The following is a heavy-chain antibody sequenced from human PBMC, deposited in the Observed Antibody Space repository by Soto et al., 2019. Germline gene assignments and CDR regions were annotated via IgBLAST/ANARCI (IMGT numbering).Heavy chain of an antibody. J-gene: IGHJ4*02. CDR1: GFTFSTYA. CDR3: MNLYSYGSGSYYK. V-gene: IGHV3-23*01. CDR2: MSGSGGST. Sequence: EVQLLESGGGLVQPGGSLRLSCAASGFTFSTYAMSWVRQAPGKGLEWVSGMSGSGGSTYYADSVKGRFTIPRDHSKNTLYLQMNSLRAEDTAVYYCMNLYSYGSGSYYKWGQGTLVTVSS. D-gene: IGHD3-10*01.